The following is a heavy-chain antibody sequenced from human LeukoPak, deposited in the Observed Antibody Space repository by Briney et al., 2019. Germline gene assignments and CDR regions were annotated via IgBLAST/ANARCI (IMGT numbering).Heavy chain of an antibody. D-gene: IGHD3-3*01. CDR3: ARDVNYDFWSEPRRYYIAY. CDR2: ISNSGGAT. V-gene: IGHV3-23*01. CDR1: EFTFSSYA. Sequence: GGSLRLSCAASEFTFSSYAMNWVRQAPGKGLEWVSVISNSGGATYYADSVKGRFTISRDNAENSLYLQMSSLRAEDTAVYYCARDVNYDFWSEPRRYYIAYWGQATLVTVSS. J-gene: IGHJ4*02.